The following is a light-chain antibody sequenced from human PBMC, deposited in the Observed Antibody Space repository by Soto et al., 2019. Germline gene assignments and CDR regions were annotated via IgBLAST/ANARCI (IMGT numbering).Light chain of an antibody. CDR3: QQYGSSGT. CDR1: QSVSNNY. Sequence: EIVLTQSPGTLSLSPVERATLSCRASQSVSNNYLAWYQQKPGQAPRLLIYGASNRATGIPDRFSGSGSGTDVTLTISRLEPEDFAVYYCQQYGSSGTFGQGTKVEIK. CDR2: GAS. J-gene: IGKJ1*01. V-gene: IGKV3-20*01.